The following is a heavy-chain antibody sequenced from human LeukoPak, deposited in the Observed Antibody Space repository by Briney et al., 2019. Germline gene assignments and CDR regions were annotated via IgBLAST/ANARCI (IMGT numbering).Heavy chain of an antibody. D-gene: IGHD3-10*01. CDR1: GGTFSSYA. CDR2: IIPILGIA. Sequence: ASVKVSCKASGGTFSSYAISWVRQAPGQGLEWMGRIIPILGIANYAQKLQGRVTITADKSTSTAYMELSSLRSEDTAVYYCAREVGSGSHSYYYYYGMDVWGQGTTVTVSS. CDR3: AREVGSGSHSYYYYYGMDV. J-gene: IGHJ6*02. V-gene: IGHV1-69*04.